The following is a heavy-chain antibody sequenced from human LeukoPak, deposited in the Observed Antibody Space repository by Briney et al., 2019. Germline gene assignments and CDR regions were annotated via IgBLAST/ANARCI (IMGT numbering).Heavy chain of an antibody. Sequence: GASVKVSCKASGYTFTGYYMHWLRQAPGQGLEWMGWINPNSGGTNYAQKFQGRVTMTRDTSISTAYMELSRLRSDDTAVYYSARCSQQWLVPDFDYWGQGTLVTVSS. CDR3: ARCSQQWLVPDFDY. D-gene: IGHD6-19*01. CDR2: INPNSGGT. J-gene: IGHJ4*02. CDR1: GYTFTGYY. V-gene: IGHV1-2*02.